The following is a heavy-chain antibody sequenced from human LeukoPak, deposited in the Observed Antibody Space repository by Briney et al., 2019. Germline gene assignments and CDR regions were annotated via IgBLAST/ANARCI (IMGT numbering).Heavy chain of an antibody. CDR2: ISWNSGSI. CDR1: GFTLDDYA. D-gene: IGHD5-12*01. V-gene: IGHV3-9*01. CDR3: AKGVATISAPIDY. J-gene: IGHJ4*02. Sequence: GRSLRLSCAASGFTLDDYAMHWVRQAPGKGLEWVSGISWNSGSIGYADSVKGRFTISRDNAKNSLYLQMNSLRAEDTALYYCAKGVATISAPIDYWGQGTLVTVSS.